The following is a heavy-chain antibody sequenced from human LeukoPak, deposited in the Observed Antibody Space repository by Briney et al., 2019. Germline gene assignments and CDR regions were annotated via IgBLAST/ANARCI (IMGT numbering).Heavy chain of an antibody. Sequence: PSETLSLTCRVYVYSLCNGYDWGWMRQPPGKGLEWNVSIYHSGSTYYNPSLKSRVTASADTSKNQFSLKLSSVTAADTAVYYCARVIPRGYYFDYWGQGTLVTVSS. V-gene: IGHV4-38-2*02. D-gene: IGHD2-2*02. CDR1: VYSLCNGYD. CDR3: ARVIPRGYYFDY. J-gene: IGHJ4*02. CDR2: IYHSGST.